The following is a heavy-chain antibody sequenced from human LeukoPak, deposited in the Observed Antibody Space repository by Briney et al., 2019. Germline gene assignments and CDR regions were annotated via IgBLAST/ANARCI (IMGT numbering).Heavy chain of an antibody. D-gene: IGHD5-24*01. Sequence: PGGSLRLSCAASGFTFSSYEMNWVRQAPGKGLEWVAVISYDGSNKYYADSVKGRFTISRDNSKNTLYLQMNSLRAEDTAVYYCAKAIEMTTDAFDIWGQGTMVTVSS. V-gene: IGHV3-30*18. J-gene: IGHJ3*02. CDR1: GFTFSSYE. CDR2: ISYDGSNK. CDR3: AKAIEMTTDAFDI.